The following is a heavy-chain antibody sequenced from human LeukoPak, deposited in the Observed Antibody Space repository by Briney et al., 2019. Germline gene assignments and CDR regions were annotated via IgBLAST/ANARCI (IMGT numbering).Heavy chain of an antibody. V-gene: IGHV3-15*01. Sequence: PGGSLRLSCVASGFTFSNAWMTWVRQAPGKGLEWVGRIKSKTDGGTSDYGAPVKGRFTISRDDSKNTLYLQMNSLKTEDTAVYYCTTGSPTATAGTFYYYYGMDVWGQGTTVTVSS. J-gene: IGHJ6*02. CDR3: TTGSPTATAGTFYYYYGMDV. CDR2: IKSKTDGGTS. D-gene: IGHD6-13*01. CDR1: GFTFSNAW.